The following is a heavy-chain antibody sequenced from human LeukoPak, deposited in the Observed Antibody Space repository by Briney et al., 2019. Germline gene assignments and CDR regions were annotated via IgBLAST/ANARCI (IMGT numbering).Heavy chain of an antibody. J-gene: IGHJ6*03. CDR3: ARVDTRQLKYYYYYMDV. D-gene: IGHD1-1*01. CDR1: GGSFSGYY. Sequence: PSETLSLTCAVYGGSFSGYYWSWIRQPPGKGLEWIGEINHSGSTNYNPSLKSRVTISVDTSKNQFSLKLSSVTAADTAVYYCARVDTRQLKYYYYYMDVWGKGTTVTVSS. CDR2: INHSGST. V-gene: IGHV4-34*01.